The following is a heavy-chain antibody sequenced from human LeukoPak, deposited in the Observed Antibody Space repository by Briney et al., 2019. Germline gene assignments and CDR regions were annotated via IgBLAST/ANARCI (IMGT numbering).Heavy chain of an antibody. CDR1: GFTFSSYG. Sequence: SGGSLRLSCAASGFTFSSYGMHWVRQAPGKGLEWVAVIWYDGSDKYYADSVKGRFPISRDNSKNTLYLKMNSLRAEDTAVYYCAKGALNYYYYMDVWGKGTTVTVSS. CDR3: AKGALNYYYYMDV. CDR2: IWYDGSDK. V-gene: IGHV3-33*06. J-gene: IGHJ6*03.